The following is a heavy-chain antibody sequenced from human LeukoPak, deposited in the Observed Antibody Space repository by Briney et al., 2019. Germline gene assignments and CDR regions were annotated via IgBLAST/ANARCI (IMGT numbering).Heavy chain of an antibody. Sequence: SQTLSLTCTVSGGSISSGSYYWSWIRQPAGKGLEWIGRIYTSGSTNYNPSLKSRVTISLDTSKNQFSLKLRSVTAADTALYYCARGNPVATTGTKGGWFDPWGQGTLVTVSS. CDR1: GGSISSGSYY. J-gene: IGHJ5*02. V-gene: IGHV4-61*02. CDR3: ARGNPVATTGTKGGWFDP. CDR2: IYTSGST. D-gene: IGHD1-1*01.